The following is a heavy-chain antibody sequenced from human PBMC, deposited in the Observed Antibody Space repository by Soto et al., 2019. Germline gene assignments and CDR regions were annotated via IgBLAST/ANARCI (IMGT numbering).Heavy chain of an antibody. Sequence: GGSLRLSCAASGFTFSSYSTNWVRQAPGKGLEWVSSISSSSSYIYYADSVKGRFTISRDNAKNTLYLQMNSLRAEDTAVYYCAKEECSGGSCYPPNWFDPWGQGTLVTVSS. D-gene: IGHD2-15*01. V-gene: IGHV3-21*04. J-gene: IGHJ5*02. CDR3: AKEECSGGSCYPPNWFDP. CDR1: GFTFSSYS. CDR2: ISSSSSYI.